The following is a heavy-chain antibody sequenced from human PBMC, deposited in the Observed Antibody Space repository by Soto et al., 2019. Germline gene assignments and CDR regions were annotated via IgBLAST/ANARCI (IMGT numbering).Heavy chain of an antibody. J-gene: IGHJ4*02. Sequence: QLQLQESGPGLVKPSETLSLTCTVSGGSISSSSYYWGWIRQPPGKGLEWIGSIYYSGSTYYNPSLKSRVTISVDTSKNQFSLKLSSVTAADTAVYYCARHWGAGPYDYWGQGTLVTVSS. CDR3: ARHWGAGPYDY. V-gene: IGHV4-39*01. CDR1: GGSISSSSYY. D-gene: IGHD3-16*01. CDR2: IYYSGST.